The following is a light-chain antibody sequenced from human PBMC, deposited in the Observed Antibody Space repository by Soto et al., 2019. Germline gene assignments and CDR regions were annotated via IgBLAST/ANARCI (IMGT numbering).Light chain of an antibody. V-gene: IGKV3-11*01. J-gene: IGKJ1*01. Sequence: EIMLTQSAATPPFSPGERATRSCRASQSVSSYLAWYQQKPGQAPRLLIYDASNRATGIPARFSGSGSGTEITLTISSLQSEDFAVYYCQQYNNWPRTFGQRTKV. CDR1: QSVSSY. CDR2: DAS. CDR3: QQYNNWPRT.